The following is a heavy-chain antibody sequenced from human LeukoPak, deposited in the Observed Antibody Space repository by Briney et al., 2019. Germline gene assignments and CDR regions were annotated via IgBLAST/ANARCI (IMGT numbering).Heavy chain of an antibody. D-gene: IGHD1-26*01. CDR2: ISYDGCNK. CDR1: GFTFSSYT. CDR3: ARGGRENFDI. V-gene: IGHV3-30-3*01. Sequence: PGGSLRLSCAASGFTFSSYTMHWVRQAPGQGLDWVAVISYDGCNKYYADSAKDRFNISGHTSKNTLYLQMKSLKAGDTAVYYCARGGRENFDIWGQGTMVTVSS. J-gene: IGHJ3*02.